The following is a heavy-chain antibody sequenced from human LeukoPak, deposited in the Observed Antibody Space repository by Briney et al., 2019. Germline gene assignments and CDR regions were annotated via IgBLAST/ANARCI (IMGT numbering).Heavy chain of an antibody. Sequence: ASVKVSCKASGYTFAGYYMHWVRQAPGQGLEWMGWINPNSGGTNYAQKLQGRVTMTTDTSTSTAYMELRSLRSDDTAVYYCARVVLPSYYDFWSGYYYYYYMDVWGKGTTVTVSS. V-gene: IGHV1-2*02. CDR3: ARVVLPSYYDFWSGYYYYYYMDV. CDR1: GYTFAGYY. D-gene: IGHD3-3*01. J-gene: IGHJ6*03. CDR2: INPNSGGT.